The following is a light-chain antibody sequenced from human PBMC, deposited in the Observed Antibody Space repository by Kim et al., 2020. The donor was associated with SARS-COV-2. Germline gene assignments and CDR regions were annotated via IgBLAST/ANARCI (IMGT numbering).Light chain of an antibody. J-gene: IGKJ4*01. V-gene: IGKV3-11*01. Sequence: LSPGARAPPSCRARHRVCSASAWYHQKPRQPPTLLTYVASPRAPGVPDRFAGGGSVTDFSLTISALRPEDFAVYYCHRRSIAPLTFVAGT. CDR1: HRVCSA. CDR2: VAS. CDR3: HRRSIAPLT.